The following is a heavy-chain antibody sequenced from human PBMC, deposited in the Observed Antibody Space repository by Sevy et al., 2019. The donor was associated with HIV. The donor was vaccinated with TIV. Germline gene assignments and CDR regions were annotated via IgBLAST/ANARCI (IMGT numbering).Heavy chain of an antibody. V-gene: IGHV3-33*01. J-gene: IGHJ4*02. CDR2: IWYDGSNK. Sequence: GGSLSLSCAASGFTFSSYGMRWVRQAPGKGLEWVVVIWYDGSNKYDADSVKGRFTNSRDNSKNTLYLQMNSLGAEDTGVYCCARARGRGYSSGWYDYWGQGTLVTVSS. CDR3: ARARGRGYSSGWYDY. CDR1: GFTFSSYG. D-gene: IGHD6-19*01.